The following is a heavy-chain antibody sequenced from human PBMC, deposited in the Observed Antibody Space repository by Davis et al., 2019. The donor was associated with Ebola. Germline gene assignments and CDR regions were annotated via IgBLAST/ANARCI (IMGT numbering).Heavy chain of an antibody. CDR3: ARSASASFDI. CDR1: GFTFSSYS. V-gene: IGHV3-7*01. J-gene: IGHJ3*02. Sequence: PGGSLRLSCAASGFTFSSYSMNWVRQAPGKGLEWVANIKQDGSEKYYVQSVKGRFTISRDNAKNSLYLQMNSLRAEDTAVYYCARSASASFDIWGTGTMVTVSS. CDR2: IKQDGSEK. D-gene: IGHD2-2*01.